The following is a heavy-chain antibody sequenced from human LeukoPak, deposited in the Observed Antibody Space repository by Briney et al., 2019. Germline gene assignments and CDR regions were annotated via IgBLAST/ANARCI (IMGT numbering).Heavy chain of an antibody. Sequence: GGSLRLSCAASGFTFSNAWMSWVRQAPGKGLEWVGRIKSKTDGGTTDYAAPVKGRFTISRDDSKNKLYLQMNSLKTEDTAVYYCTTALSLLWFGELFPFDAFDIWGQGTMVTVSS. V-gene: IGHV3-15*01. J-gene: IGHJ3*02. D-gene: IGHD3-10*01. CDR1: GFTFSNAW. CDR3: TTALSLLWFGELFPFDAFDI. CDR2: IKSKTDGGTT.